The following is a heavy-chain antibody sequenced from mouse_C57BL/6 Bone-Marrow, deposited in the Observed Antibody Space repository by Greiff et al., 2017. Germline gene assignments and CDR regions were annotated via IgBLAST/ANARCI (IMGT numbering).Heavy chain of an antibody. D-gene: IGHD2-4*01. V-gene: IGHV5-17*01. CDR1: GFTFSDYG. CDR2: ISSGSSTI. Sequence: EVMLVESGGGLVKPGGSLKLSCAASGFTFSDYGMHWVRQAPEKGLEWVAYISSGSSTIYYADTVKGRFTISRDNAKNTLFLQMNSLRSEDTAMYYCARPHYEYVPYAMDYWGQGTSVTVSS. J-gene: IGHJ4*01. CDR3: ARPHYEYVPYAMDY.